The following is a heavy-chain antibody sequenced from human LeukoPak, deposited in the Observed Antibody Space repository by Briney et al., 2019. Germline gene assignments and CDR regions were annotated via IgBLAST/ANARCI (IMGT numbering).Heavy chain of an antibody. CDR1: GYTFTSYY. CDR3: ARAPFKAGYFDY. CDR2: INPSGGST. Sequence: GASVKVSCKASGYTFTSYYMHWVRQAPGQGLEWMGIINPSGGSTSYAQKFQGRVTMTRDTSTSTVYMELSSLRSEDTAVYNCARAPFKAGYFDYWGQGTLVTVSS. D-gene: IGHD6-19*01. V-gene: IGHV1-46*01. J-gene: IGHJ4*02.